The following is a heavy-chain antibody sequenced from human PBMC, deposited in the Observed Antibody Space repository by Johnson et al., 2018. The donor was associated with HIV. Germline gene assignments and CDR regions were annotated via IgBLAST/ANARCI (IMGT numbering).Heavy chain of an antibody. CDR2: INWNGGSA. Sequence: DVQVVESGGGLVQPGRSLRLSCAASGFTFNTYWMSWVRQAPGKGLEWVSGINWNGGSAGYADSVKGRFTISRDNAKKSLYLQMKNVRAGDTAVYYCVKDIGYGGPSDGAFDIWGQGTMVTVSS. J-gene: IGHJ3*02. V-gene: IGHV3-20*04. D-gene: IGHD4/OR15-4a*01. CDR3: VKDIGYGGPSDGAFDI. CDR1: GFTFNTYW.